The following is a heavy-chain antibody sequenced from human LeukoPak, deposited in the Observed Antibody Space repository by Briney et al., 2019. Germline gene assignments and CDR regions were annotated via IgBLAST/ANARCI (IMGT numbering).Heavy chain of an antibody. J-gene: IGHJ6*03. D-gene: IGHD3-10*01. V-gene: IGHV3-23*01. CDR3: AKVFRGVTSYYYYMDV. Sequence: GGSLRLPCAASGFTFSSYGMSWFRQPPGKGLEWVSPICGSGGSTYNPDSVKGRFTMSRDNSKNTLYLQMNSLRAEDTAVYYCAKVFRGVTSYYYYMDVWGKGTTVTVSS. CDR2: ICGSGGST. CDR1: GFTFSSYG.